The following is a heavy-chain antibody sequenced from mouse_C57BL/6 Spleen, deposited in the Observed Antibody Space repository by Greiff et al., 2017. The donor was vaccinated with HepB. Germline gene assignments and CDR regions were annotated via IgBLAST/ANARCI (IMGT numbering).Heavy chain of an antibody. Sequence: QVQLQQPGAELVMPGASVKLSCKASGYTFTSYWMHWVKQRPGQGLEWIGEIDPSDSYTNYNQKFKGKSTLTVDKSSSTAYMQLSSLTSEDSAVYYCARGGDGYYVYFDVWGTGTTVTVSS. CDR2: IDPSDSYT. CDR3: ARGGDGYYVYFDV. D-gene: IGHD2-3*01. V-gene: IGHV1-69*01. J-gene: IGHJ1*03. CDR1: GYTFTSYW.